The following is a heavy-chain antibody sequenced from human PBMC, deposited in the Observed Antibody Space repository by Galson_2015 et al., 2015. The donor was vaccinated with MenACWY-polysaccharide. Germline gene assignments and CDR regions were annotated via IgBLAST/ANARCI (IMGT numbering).Heavy chain of an antibody. J-gene: IGHJ4*02. CDR1: GLTFSSYS. V-gene: IGHV3-21*01. CDR2: ISSSSSYI. D-gene: IGHD3/OR15-3a*01. CDR3: ARDESGGWTGYYPPNSFDY. Sequence: SLRLSCAASGLTFSSYSMNWVRQAPGKGLEWVSSISSSSSYIYYADSVKGRFTISRDNAKNSLYLQMNSLRAEDTAVYYCARDESGGWTGYYPPNSFDYWGQGTLVTVSS.